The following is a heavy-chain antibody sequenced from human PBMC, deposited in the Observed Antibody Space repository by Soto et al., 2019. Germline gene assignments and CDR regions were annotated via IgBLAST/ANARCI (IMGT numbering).Heavy chain of an antibody. J-gene: IGHJ3*02. V-gene: IGHV4-39*01. CDR2: IYSSVAT. CDR1: GDSISSSLNY. D-gene: IGHD3-22*01. Sequence: SETLSLTCTVSGDSISSSLNYWGWVRRAPGKGLEWIASIYSSVATYYNPSLKSRVTVSVDTSSNQFSLNLISVTAADSAVYFCARLPYYDSPPVSFDIWGQGTMVTVSS. CDR3: ARLPYYDSPPVSFDI.